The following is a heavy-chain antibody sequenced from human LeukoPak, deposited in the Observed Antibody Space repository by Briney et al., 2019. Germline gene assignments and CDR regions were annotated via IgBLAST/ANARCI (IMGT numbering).Heavy chain of an antibody. CDR2: INPNSGGT. V-gene: IGHV1-2*02. Sequence: ASVKVSCKASGYTFTSYYMHWVRQAPGQGLEWMGWINPNSGGTNYAQKFQGRVTMTRDTSTSTVYMELSSLRSEDTAVYYCARDRWREAAAGTVSWGQGTLVTVSS. D-gene: IGHD6-13*01. J-gene: IGHJ4*02. CDR1: GYTFTSYY. CDR3: ARDRWREAAAGTVS.